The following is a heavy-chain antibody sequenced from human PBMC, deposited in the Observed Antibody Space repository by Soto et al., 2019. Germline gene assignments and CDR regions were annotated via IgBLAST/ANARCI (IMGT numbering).Heavy chain of an antibody. J-gene: IGHJ3*02. CDR3: ARVDYGANDAFDI. Sequence: QVQLVQSGAAVKKPGSSVKVSCKASGGTFSSYTISWVRQAPGQGLEWMGRIIPILGIANYAQKFQGRVTITADKSTSTAYMELSSLRSEDTAVYYCARVDYGANDAFDIWGQGTMVTVSS. V-gene: IGHV1-69*02. CDR2: IIPILGIA. CDR1: GGTFSSYT. D-gene: IGHD4-17*01.